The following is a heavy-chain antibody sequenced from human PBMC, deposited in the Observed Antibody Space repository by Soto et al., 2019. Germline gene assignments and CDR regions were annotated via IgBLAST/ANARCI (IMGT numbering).Heavy chain of an antibody. CDR1: GFTVSGMF. V-gene: IGHV3-53*01. D-gene: IGHD6-19*01. Sequence: LRLSCAASGFTVSGMFMNWVRQAPGKGLEWVSVIYPAGPTYYADSVKGRFTISRDNSKNTLFLQLNNLRAEDTAVYYCARDADSSGLHYWGQGILVTVSS. CDR3: ARDADSSGLHY. CDR2: IYPAGPT. J-gene: IGHJ4*02.